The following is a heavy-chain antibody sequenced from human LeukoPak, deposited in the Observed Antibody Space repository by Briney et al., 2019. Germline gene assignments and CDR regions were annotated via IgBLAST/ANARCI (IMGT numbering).Heavy chain of an antibody. V-gene: IGHV3-33*06. D-gene: IGHD3-22*01. CDR1: GFTFSSYG. CDR2: IWYDGSNK. Sequence: PGRSLRLSCAASGFTFSSYGMHWVRQAPGKGLEWVAVIWYDGSNKYYADSVKGRFTISRDNSKNTLYLQMNSLRAEDTAVYYCAKALDYYDSSGSDYWGQGTLVTVSS. J-gene: IGHJ4*02. CDR3: AKALDYYDSSGSDY.